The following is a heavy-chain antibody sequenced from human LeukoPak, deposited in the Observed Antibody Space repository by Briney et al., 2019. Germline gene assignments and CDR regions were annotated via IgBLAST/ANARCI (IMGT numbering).Heavy chain of an antibody. CDR2: IYTSGST. D-gene: IGHD3-3*01. CDR3: ARELVAPNYDFWSGPAAVSNWFDP. V-gene: IGHV4-4*07. CDR1: GYSISSGYY. J-gene: IGHJ5*02. Sequence: SETLSLTCTVSGYSISSGYYWGWIRQPAGKGLEWIGHIYTSGSTNYNPSLKSRVTMSVDTSKNQFSLKLSSVTAADTALYYCARELVAPNYDFWSGPAAVSNWFDPWGQGTLVTVSS.